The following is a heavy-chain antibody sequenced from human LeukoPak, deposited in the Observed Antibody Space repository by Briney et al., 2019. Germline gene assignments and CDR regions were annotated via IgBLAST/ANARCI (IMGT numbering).Heavy chain of an antibody. J-gene: IGHJ4*02. Sequence: TGGSLRLSCAASGFTFRSYWMSWVRQAPGKGLEWVANIKQDGSERYYVDSVKGRFTISRDNAKNSLYLQMNSLRAEDTAVYYCARPLAGGDYFDYWGQGTLVTVSS. CDR3: ARPLAGGDYFDY. CDR2: IKQDGSER. D-gene: IGHD3-10*01. V-gene: IGHV3-7*01. CDR1: GFTFRSYW.